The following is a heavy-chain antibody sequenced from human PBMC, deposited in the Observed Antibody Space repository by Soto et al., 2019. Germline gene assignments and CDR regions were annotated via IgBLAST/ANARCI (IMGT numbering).Heavy chain of an antibody. CDR1: GYTFTSYG. CDR3: ARDPQTAEEELPQM. V-gene: IGHV1-18*01. CDR2: ISAYNGNT. Sequence: ASVKVSCKASGYTFTSYGISWVRQAPGQGLEWMGWISAYNGNTNYAQKLQGRVTMTTDTSTSTAYMELRSLRSDDTAVYYCARDPQTAEEELPQMWGQGTLVTVSS. D-gene: IGHD1-26*01. J-gene: IGHJ4*02.